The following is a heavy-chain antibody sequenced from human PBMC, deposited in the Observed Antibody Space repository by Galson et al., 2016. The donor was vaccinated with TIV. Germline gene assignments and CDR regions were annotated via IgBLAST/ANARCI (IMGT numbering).Heavy chain of an antibody. Sequence: SLRLSCAASGFNFKTFPIHWVRLAPGKGLEWVANIKEDGSEKNYVGSVEGRFAVSRDNGKNSLYLQMNSLRVEDTAVYYCATNWAPDYWGQGTLVTVSS. CDR1: GFNFKTFP. CDR3: ATNWAPDY. CDR2: IKEDGSEK. J-gene: IGHJ4*02. V-gene: IGHV3-7*01. D-gene: IGHD1-1*01.